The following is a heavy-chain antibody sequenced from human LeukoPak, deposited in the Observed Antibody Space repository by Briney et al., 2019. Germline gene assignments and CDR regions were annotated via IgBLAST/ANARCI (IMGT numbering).Heavy chain of an antibody. V-gene: IGHV5-51*01. CDR2: IYPGDSDT. D-gene: IGHD3-10*01. CDR1: GSIFANNW. CDR3: ARQSVGSSSSLDV. Sequence: GESLKISCKGSGSIFANNWIAWVRQVPGRGLEWMGIIYPGDSDTRYSPSFQGQVTMSADKSITTAYLQWSNLKASDTAMYYCARQSVGSSSSLDVWGQGTTVTVSS. J-gene: IGHJ6*02.